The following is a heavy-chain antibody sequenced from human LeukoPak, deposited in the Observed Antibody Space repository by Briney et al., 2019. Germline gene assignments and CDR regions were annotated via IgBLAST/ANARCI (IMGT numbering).Heavy chain of an antibody. D-gene: IGHD6-19*01. CDR1: GFTFSSYG. V-gene: IGHV3-23*01. Sequence: QTGGSLRLSCAASGFTFSSYGMSWVRQAPGKGLEWVSGISGSGGSTYYADSVKGRFTISRDNSKNTLYLQMNSLRAEDTAVYYCAKAKGWLQIFDYWGQGTLVIVSS. CDR2: ISGSGGST. CDR3: AKAKGWLQIFDY. J-gene: IGHJ4*02.